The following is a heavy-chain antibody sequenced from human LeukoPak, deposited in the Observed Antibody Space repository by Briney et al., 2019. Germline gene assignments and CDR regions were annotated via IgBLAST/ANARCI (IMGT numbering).Heavy chain of an antibody. J-gene: IGHJ4*02. V-gene: IGHV4-38-2*02. CDR3: ARTITIFGVAGKIDY. CDR1: GYSISSGYY. D-gene: IGHD3-3*01. CDR2: IYHSGST. Sequence: SETLSLTCTFSGYSISSGYYWGWIRRPPGKGLEWIGSIYHSGSTYYNPSLKSRVTISVDTSKNQFSLKLSSVTAADTAVYYCARTITIFGVAGKIDYWGQGTLVTVSS.